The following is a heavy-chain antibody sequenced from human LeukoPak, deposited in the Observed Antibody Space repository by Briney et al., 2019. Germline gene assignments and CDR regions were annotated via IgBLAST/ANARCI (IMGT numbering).Heavy chain of an antibody. CDR3: ASRSSGSNPYYYGMDV. Sequence: ASVKVSCKASGYTFTSYGISWVRQAPGQGLEWMGWISAYNGNTNYAQKLQGRVTMTTDTSTSTAYMELRSLRSDDTAVYYCASRSSGSNPYYYGMDVWGQGTTVTVSS. CDR1: GYTFTSYG. J-gene: IGHJ6*02. V-gene: IGHV1-18*01. CDR2: ISAYNGNT. D-gene: IGHD4-11*01.